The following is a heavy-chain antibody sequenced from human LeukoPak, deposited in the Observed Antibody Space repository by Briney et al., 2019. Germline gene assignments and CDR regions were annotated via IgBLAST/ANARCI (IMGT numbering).Heavy chain of an antibody. CDR3: TREVPQDDYDYVWGSYRYTDDY. D-gene: IGHD3-16*02. Sequence: GGSLRLSCAASGFTFSSYWMHWVRQAPGKGLEWVGFIRSKAYGGTTEYAASVKGRFTISRDDSKSIAYLQMNSLKTEDTAVYYCTREVPQDDYDYVWGSYRYTDDYWGQGTLVTVSS. CDR1: GFTFSSYW. CDR2: IRSKAYGGTT. J-gene: IGHJ4*02. V-gene: IGHV3-49*04.